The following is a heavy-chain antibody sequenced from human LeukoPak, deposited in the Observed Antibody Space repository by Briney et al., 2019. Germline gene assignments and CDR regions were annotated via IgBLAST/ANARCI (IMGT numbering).Heavy chain of an antibody. CDR2: ISGSGGST. CDR3: AKQGCSGGSCYFDY. V-gene: IGHV3-23*01. Sequence: GGSLRLSCAASGXTFSSYGMHWVRQAPGKGLEWVSAISGSGGSTYYADSVKGRFTISRDNSRNTLYLQMNSLRADDTAVYYCAKQGCSGGSCYFDYWGQGTLVTVSS. J-gene: IGHJ4*02. D-gene: IGHD2-15*01. CDR1: GXTFSSYG.